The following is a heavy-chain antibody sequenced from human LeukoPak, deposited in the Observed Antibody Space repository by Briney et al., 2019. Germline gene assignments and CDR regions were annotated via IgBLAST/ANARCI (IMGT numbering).Heavy chain of an antibody. V-gene: IGHV3-21*01. J-gene: IGHJ3*02. D-gene: IGHD2-2*01. CDR3: ARFYCSSTSCFAFDI. CDR2: ISSSSSYI. Sequence: PGGSLRLSCAASGFTFSSYSMNWVRQAPGKGLEWVSSISSSSSYIYYADSVKGRLTISRDNAKNSLYLQMNSLRAEDTAVYYCARFYCSSTSCFAFDIWGQGTMVTVSS. CDR1: GFTFSSYS.